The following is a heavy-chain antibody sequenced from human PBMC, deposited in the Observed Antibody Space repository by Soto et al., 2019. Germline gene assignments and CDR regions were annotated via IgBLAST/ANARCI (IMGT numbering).Heavy chain of an antibody. CDR2: ISSSSSTI. Sequence: GGSLILSCAASGFIFISYSMNWVRQAPGKGLEWVSYISSSSSTIYYADSVKGRFTISRDNAKNSLYLQMNSLRAEDTAVYYCAVLDDAIEIWGQGTMVTVSS. V-gene: IGHV3-48*01. J-gene: IGHJ3*02. CDR1: GFIFISYS. D-gene: IGHD1-1*01. CDR3: AVLDDAIEI.